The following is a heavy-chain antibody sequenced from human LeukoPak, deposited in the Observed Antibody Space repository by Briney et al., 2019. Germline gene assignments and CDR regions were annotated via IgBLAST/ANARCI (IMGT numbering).Heavy chain of an antibody. CDR2: ISYDGSNK. V-gene: IGHV3-30-3*01. CDR1: GFTFSSYA. D-gene: IGHD2-2*02. CDR3: ARDKGIVVVPAAIRFDY. J-gene: IGHJ4*02. Sequence: GGSLRLSCAASGFTFSSYAMHWVRQAPGKGLEWVAVISYDGSNKYYADSVKGRFTISRDNSKNTLYLQMNSLRAEDTAVYYCARDKGIVVVPAAIRFDYWGQGTLVTVSS.